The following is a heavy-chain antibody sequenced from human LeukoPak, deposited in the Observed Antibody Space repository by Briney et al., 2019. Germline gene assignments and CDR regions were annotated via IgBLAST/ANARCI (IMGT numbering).Heavy chain of an antibody. D-gene: IGHD5-12*01. Sequence: SGGSLRLSCAASGFTFSSYGMHWVRQAPGKGLEWVAVIWYDGSNKYYADSVKGRFTVSRDNSKNTLYLQMNSLRAEDTAVYYCAKGYSGYEAFDYWGQGTLVTVSS. CDR3: AKGYSGYEAFDY. V-gene: IGHV3-30*02. CDR1: GFTFSSYG. CDR2: IWYDGSNK. J-gene: IGHJ4*02.